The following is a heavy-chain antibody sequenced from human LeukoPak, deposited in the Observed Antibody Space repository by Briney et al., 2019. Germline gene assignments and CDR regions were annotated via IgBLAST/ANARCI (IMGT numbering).Heavy chain of an antibody. CDR2: ITTDRPTT. V-gene: IGHV3-48*03. Sequence: GGSLRLSCAASGFTFNSYGLKWFRQPPGRGREGVAYITTDRPTTYYADSVRGRFSISRDNAKNSLYLQMNSLRGEDTGVYCCARGRFMSSDGGDYRGMDVWGQGTTVSVSS. D-gene: IGHD2-15*01. CDR1: GFTFNSYG. J-gene: IGHJ6*02. CDR3: ARGRFMSSDGGDYRGMDV.